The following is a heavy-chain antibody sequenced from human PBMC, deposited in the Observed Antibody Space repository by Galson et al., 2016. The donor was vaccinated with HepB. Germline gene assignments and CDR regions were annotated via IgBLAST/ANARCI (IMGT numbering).Heavy chain of an antibody. CDR3: ARIGYYGSGRPFDH. J-gene: IGHJ4*02. D-gene: IGHD3-10*01. Sequence: PALVTPTPTLTLTCTFSGFSLDTTGVAVAWIRQPPGKALEWLALIYWDDDKRYSTSLDNRLTITKDTSKNQVVLTMTNMDPVDTATYYCARIGYYGSGRPFDHWGQGTLVTVSS. CDR1: GFSLDTTGVA. CDR2: IYWDDDK. V-gene: IGHV2-5*02.